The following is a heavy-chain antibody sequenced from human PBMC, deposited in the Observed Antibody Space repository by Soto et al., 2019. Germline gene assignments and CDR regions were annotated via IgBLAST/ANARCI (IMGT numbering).Heavy chain of an antibody. V-gene: IGHV4-39*01. D-gene: IGHD3-10*01. CDR3: ARTPRVYGSGRPFDY. J-gene: IGHJ4*02. CDR2: IYYSGST. CDR1: GGSISSSSYY. Sequence: QLQLQESGPGLVKPSETLSLTCTVSGGSISSSSYYWGWIRQPPGKGLEWIGSIYYSGSTYYNPSLKSRVTISVDTSKNQFSLKLSSVTAADTAVYYCARTPRVYGSGRPFDYWGQGTLVTVSS.